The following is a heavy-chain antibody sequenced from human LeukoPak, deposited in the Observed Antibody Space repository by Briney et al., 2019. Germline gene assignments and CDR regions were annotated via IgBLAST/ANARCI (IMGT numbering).Heavy chain of an antibody. CDR3: AREIVGATTPTTYYYGMDV. Sequence: ASVKVSCKASGYTFTSYGISWVRQAPGQGLEWMGWISAYNGNTNYAQKLQGRVTMTTDTSTSTAYMELRSLRAEDTAVYYCAREIVGATTPTTYYYGMDVWGQGTTVTVSS. CDR1: GYTFTSYG. CDR2: ISAYNGNT. J-gene: IGHJ6*02. D-gene: IGHD1-26*01. V-gene: IGHV1-18*01.